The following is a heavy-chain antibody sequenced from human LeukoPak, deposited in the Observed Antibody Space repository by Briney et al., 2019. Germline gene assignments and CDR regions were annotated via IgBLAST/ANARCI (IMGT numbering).Heavy chain of an antibody. CDR1: GGSISSGSYY. Sequence: TSQTLSLTCTVSGGSISSGSYYWSWIRQPAGKGLEWIGRIYTSGSTNYNPSLKSRVTISVDTSKNQFSLKLSSVTAADTAVYYCARGNYGDYSNWFDPWGQGTLVTVS. J-gene: IGHJ5*02. V-gene: IGHV4-61*02. CDR2: IYTSGST. D-gene: IGHD4-17*01. CDR3: ARGNYGDYSNWFDP.